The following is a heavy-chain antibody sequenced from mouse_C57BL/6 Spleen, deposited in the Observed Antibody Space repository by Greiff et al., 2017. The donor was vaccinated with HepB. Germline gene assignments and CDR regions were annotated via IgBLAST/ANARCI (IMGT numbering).Heavy chain of an antibody. J-gene: IGHJ1*03. Sequence: QVQLQQPGAELVRPGSSVKLSCKASGYTFTSYWMHWVKQRPIQGLEWIGNIDPSDSETHYNQKFKDKATLTVDKSSSTAYMQLSSLTSEDSAVYYCARYRGNHWYFDVWGTGTTVTVSS. CDR3: ARYRGNHWYFDV. D-gene: IGHD2-1*01. V-gene: IGHV1-52*01. CDR1: GYTFTSYW. CDR2: IDPSDSET.